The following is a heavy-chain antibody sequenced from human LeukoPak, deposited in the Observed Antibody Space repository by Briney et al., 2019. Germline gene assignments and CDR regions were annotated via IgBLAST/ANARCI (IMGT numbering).Heavy chain of an antibody. V-gene: IGHV1-46*01. CDR1: GYTFTSYY. CDR2: INPSGGST. CDR3: ARDHQATAIRYYYGMDV. D-gene: IGHD2-21*02. Sequence: ASVKVSCKASGYTFTSYYMHWVRQAPGQGLEWMGIINPSGGSTSYAQKFQGRVTMTRDTSTSTVYMELSSLRSEDTAVYYCARDHQATAIRYYYGMDVWGKGTTVTVSS. J-gene: IGHJ6*04.